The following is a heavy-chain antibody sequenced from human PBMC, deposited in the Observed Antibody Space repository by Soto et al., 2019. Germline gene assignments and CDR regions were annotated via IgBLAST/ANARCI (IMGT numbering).Heavy chain of an antibody. J-gene: IGHJ4*02. Sequence: QVHLVQSGAEVKKPGASVKVSCKASGFTFTSYAITWVRQAPGQGLEWMGWISAYNGNTNYAQNLQGRVTMTTDTSTSTAYMELGSLTSDDTAVYYGARDFTGWPPDGVDSWGQGTLVTVSS. CDR1: GFTFTSYA. CDR2: ISAYNGNT. D-gene: IGHD3-16*01. CDR3: ARDFTGWPPDGVDS. V-gene: IGHV1-18*01.